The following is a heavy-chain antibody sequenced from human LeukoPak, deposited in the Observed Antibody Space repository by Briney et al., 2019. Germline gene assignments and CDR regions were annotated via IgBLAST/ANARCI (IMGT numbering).Heavy chain of an antibody. CDR2: LYSSGST. CDR1: GGSISSNNYF. Sequence: PSETLSLTCTVSGGSISSNNYFWSWIRQPAGKGLEWLGRLYSSGSTSFNPSLKSRVAISRDTSKNQFSLQMSSVTAADTAVYYCARGGDFWSGSCYDYWGQGTLVTVSS. D-gene: IGHD3-3*01. CDR3: ARGGDFWSGSCYDY. J-gene: IGHJ4*02. V-gene: IGHV4-61*02.